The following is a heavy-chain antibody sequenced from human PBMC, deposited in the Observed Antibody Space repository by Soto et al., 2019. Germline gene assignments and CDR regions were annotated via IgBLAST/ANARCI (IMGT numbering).Heavy chain of an antibody. CDR3: ARGAMTTVTNFDY. V-gene: IGHV1-69*13. CDR1: GGTFSSYA. CDR2: IIPIFGTA. Sequence: ASVKVSCKASGGTFSSYAISWVRQAPGQGLEWMGGIIPIFGTANYAQKFQGRVTITAGESTSTAYMELSSLRSEDTAVYYCARGAMTTVTNFDYWGQGTLVTVSS. D-gene: IGHD4-17*01. J-gene: IGHJ4*02.